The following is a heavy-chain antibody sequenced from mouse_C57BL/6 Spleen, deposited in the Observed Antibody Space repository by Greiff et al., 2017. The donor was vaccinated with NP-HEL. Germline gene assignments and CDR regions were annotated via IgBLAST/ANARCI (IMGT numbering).Heavy chain of an antibody. J-gene: IGHJ4*01. D-gene: IGHD3-2*02. CDR2: IYPGDGDT. CDR3: AREKAAQATYYAMDY. Sequence: VQLQESGAELVKPGASVKISCKASGYAFSSYWMNWVKQRPGKGLEWIGQIYPGDGDTNYNGKFKGKATLTADKSSSTAYMQLSSLTSEDSAVYFCAREKAAQATYYAMDYWGQGTSVTVSS. CDR1: GYAFSSYW. V-gene: IGHV1-80*01.